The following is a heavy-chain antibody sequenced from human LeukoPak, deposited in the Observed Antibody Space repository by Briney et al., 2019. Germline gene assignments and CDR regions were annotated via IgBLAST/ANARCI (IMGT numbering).Heavy chain of an antibody. CDR2: ISSRSSTI. V-gene: IGHV3-48*01. CDR1: GFTFSSYS. D-gene: IGHD2/OR15-2a*01. Sequence: GGSLRLSCAASGFTFSSYSMNWVRQAPGKGLEWVSYISSRSSTIYYADSVKGRFTISRDNSKNTVHLQMNNLRAEDTAMYFCARRLYIVRGAFDIWGRGTMVTVSS. CDR3: ARRLYIVRGAFDI. J-gene: IGHJ3*02.